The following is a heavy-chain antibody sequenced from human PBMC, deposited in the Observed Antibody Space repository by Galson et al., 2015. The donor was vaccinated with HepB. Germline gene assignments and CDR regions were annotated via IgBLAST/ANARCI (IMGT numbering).Heavy chain of an antibody. CDR2: ISGSGGST. CDR3: AKGVPGDAFDF. CDR1: GFTFSGYA. D-gene: IGHD3-10*01. Sequence: SLRLSCAASGFTFSGYAMSWVRQAPGKGLEWVAEISGSGGSTYFADSVKGRFTISRDNSNNMLFLQMNSLRAEDTAVFYCAKGVPGDAFDFCGQGTMVTVPS. J-gene: IGHJ3*01. V-gene: IGHV3-23*01.